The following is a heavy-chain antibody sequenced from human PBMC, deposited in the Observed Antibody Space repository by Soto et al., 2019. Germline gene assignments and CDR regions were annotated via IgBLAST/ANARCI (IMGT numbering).Heavy chain of an antibody. Sequence: QVQLVQSGAEVKKPGSSVKVSCKASGGTFSSYAISWVRQAPGQGLEWMGGIIPIFGTANYAQKFQGRVTITADKSTSTDYMERSSMRAEDTAVYYCATRYYYGSGSYRYWGQGTLVTVSS. V-gene: IGHV1-69*06. J-gene: IGHJ4*02. CDR3: ATRYYYGSGSYRY. CDR1: GGTFSSYA. D-gene: IGHD3-10*01. CDR2: IIPIFGTA.